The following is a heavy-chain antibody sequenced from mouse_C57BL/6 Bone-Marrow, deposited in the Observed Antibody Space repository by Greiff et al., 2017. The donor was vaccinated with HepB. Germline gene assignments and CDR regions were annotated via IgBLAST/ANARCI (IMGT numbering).Heavy chain of an antibody. CDR2: IYPGSGST. V-gene: IGHV1-55*01. J-gene: IGHJ2*01. CDR1: GYTFTSYW. Sequence: QVQLKQPGAELVKPGASVKMSCKASGYTFTSYWITWVKQRPGQGLEWIGDIYPGSGSTTYNEKFKSKATLTVDTSSSTAYMQLSSLTSEDSAVYYCAREGNWVEGDYWGQGTTLTVSS. D-gene: IGHD4-1*01. CDR3: AREGNWVEGDY.